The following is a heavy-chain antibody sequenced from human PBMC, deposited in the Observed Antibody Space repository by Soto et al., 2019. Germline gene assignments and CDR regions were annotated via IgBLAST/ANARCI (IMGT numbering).Heavy chain of an antibody. J-gene: IGHJ6*02. Sequence: SVKVSCKASGGPFNNYAISWVRQAPGQGLEWVGGIIPNVDAANSAQKFQGRVTITADESTSTAYMELSRLRSEDTAVYYCAKGSYYDASSSFDNTGMYYRYFGLDVWGQGTPVTVSS. CDR1: GGPFNNYA. CDR2: IIPNVDAA. D-gene: IGHD3-22*01. V-gene: IGHV1-69*13. CDR3: AKGSYYDASSSFDNTGMYYRYFGLDV.